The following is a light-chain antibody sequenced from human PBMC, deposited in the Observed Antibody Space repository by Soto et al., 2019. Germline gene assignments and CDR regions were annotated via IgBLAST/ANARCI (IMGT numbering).Light chain of an antibody. J-gene: IGKJ2*03. CDR3: QQYGSSPKYS. CDR1: QSVDSRY. CDR2: AVS. V-gene: IGKV3-20*01. Sequence: DIVLTQSPGTLSLSPGERATLSCRASQSVDSRYLAWYQQKPGQAPRLVIHAVSRRATGIPDRFSGRGSGTDFTLTISRLEPEDFAEYYCQQYGSSPKYSFGQGTYLEIK.